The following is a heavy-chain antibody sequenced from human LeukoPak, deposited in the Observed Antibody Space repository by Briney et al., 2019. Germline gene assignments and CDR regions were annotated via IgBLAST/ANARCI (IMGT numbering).Heavy chain of an antibody. CDR1: GYTLTGYY. V-gene: IGHV1-2*02. CDR3: ARDLVPAAIPYYYMDV. J-gene: IGHJ6*03. D-gene: IGHD2-2*01. Sequence: ASVKVSCKASGYTLTGYYMHWVRQAPRQGLEWMGWINPNSGGTNYAQKFQGRVTMTRDTSISTAYMELSRLRSDDTAVYYCARDLVPAAIPYYYMDVWGKGTTVTVSS. CDR2: INPNSGGT.